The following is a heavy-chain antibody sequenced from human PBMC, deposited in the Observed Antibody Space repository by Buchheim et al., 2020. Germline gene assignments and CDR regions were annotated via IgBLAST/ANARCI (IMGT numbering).Heavy chain of an antibody. V-gene: IGHV3-23*01. CDR2: VSASGGTT. Sequence: EVQLLESGGDLIQPGGSLRLSCAASGFTFSSYAMSWVRQAPGKGLEWVSVVSASGGTTYYADSVKGRFTISRDNSQNTLYLQMISLAAEDTAVYYCAKNGYCSNTNCPKLGDQYYYGMDVWGQGTT. D-gene: IGHD2-2*01. J-gene: IGHJ6*02. CDR3: AKNGYCSNTNCPKLGDQYYYGMDV. CDR1: GFTFSSYA.